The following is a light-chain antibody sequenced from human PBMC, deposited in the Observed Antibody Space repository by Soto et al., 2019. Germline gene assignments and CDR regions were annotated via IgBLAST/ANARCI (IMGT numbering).Light chain of an antibody. V-gene: IGLV1-47*01. Sequence: QSVLTQPPSASGTPGQRVTISCSGTSSNVGSNYVYWYQHLQGTAPKLLIYRNDQRPSGVPDRFSGSTSGTSASLVIRGLRSEDEADYYCAAWDDSLSGQGVFGGGTKLTVL. J-gene: IGLJ3*02. CDR3: AAWDDSLSGQGV. CDR2: RND. CDR1: SSNVGSNY.